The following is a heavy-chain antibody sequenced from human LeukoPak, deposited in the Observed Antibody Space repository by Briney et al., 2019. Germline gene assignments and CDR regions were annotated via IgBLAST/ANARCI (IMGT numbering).Heavy chain of an antibody. CDR1: GGSFSGYY. CDR3: ARVGDYDSSGYIIDY. V-gene: IGHV4-34*01. D-gene: IGHD3-22*01. CDR2: INHSGRT. J-gene: IGHJ4*02. Sequence: SETLSLTCAVYGGSFSGYYWRWIRQLPGKGLEWIGEINHSGRTNYNPSLKSRVTISVDTSKNQFSLKLSSVTAADTAVYYCARVGDYDSSGYIIDYWGQGTLVTVSS.